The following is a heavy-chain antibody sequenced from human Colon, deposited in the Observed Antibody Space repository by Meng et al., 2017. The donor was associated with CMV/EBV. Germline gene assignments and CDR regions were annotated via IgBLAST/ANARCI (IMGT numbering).Heavy chain of an antibody. V-gene: IGHV3-43D*03. J-gene: IGHJ6*02. D-gene: IGHD3-10*01. CDR1: GFAFDDYA. CDR2: ISRDARRS. Sequence: GESLKISCVASGFAFDDYAVHWVRQAPGKGLEWLSVISRDARRSQYADSVKGRFTISRDDSENTLFLQMTSLKIEDTAIYYCAKGRFSGGIDVWGHGTTVTVSS. CDR3: AKGRFSGGIDV.